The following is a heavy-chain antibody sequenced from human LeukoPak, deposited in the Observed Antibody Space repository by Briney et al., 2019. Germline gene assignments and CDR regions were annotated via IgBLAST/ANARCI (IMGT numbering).Heavy chain of an antibody. D-gene: IGHD2-15*01. V-gene: IGHV3-30*18. CDR2: ISYDGSNK. J-gene: IGHJ4*02. Sequence: PGGSLRLSCAASGFTFSSYGMHWVRQAPGKGLEWVAVISYDGSNKYYADSVKGRFTISRDNSKNTLYLQMNSLRAEDTAVYYCAKEVRYCSGGSCYSAAFDYWGQGTLVTVSS. CDR1: GFTFSSYG. CDR3: AKEVRYCSGGSCYSAAFDY.